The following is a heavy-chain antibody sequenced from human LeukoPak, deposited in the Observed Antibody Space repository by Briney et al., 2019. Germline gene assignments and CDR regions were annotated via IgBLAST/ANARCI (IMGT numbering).Heavy chain of an antibody. J-gene: IGHJ3*02. V-gene: IGHV3-7*04. Sequence: TGGSLTLPCAASGLTFSTYWVNGVRQAPGKGLEWVASIKPDGSEKYYVESVKGRFTMSRDNAKNLMYVQVSSLRAEDAAIDCWARAWLKAVDIWGQGTMVTVSS. CDR1: GLTFSTYW. D-gene: IGHD5-12*01. CDR2: IKPDGSEK. CDR3: ARAWLKAVDI.